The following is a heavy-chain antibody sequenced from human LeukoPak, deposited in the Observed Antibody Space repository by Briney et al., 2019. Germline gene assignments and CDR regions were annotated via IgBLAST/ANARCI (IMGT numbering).Heavy chain of an antibody. CDR3: ARNRGYSNFDY. CDR2: MNEDGREK. J-gene: IGHJ4*02. CDR1: GFGFSNYW. D-gene: IGHD5-12*01. V-gene: IGHV3-7*01. Sequence: GSLRLSCSASGFGFSNYWMSLVRQAPGKGLEWVANMNEDGREKKYIDSVKGRLNISRDIANEAVYLQVKSMRAENAAVYYCARNRGYSNFDYWGQGTLLTVSS.